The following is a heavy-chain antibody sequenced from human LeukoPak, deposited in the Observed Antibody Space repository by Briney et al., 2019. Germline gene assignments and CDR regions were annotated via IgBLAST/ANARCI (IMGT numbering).Heavy chain of an antibody. CDR3: TRGGYLVVVAPPPGNNGRDV. Sequence: GASVKVSCKASGYNFLTYSITWVRQAPGQGLEWVGRISTYNGDTDSAPKFHGRVTMTTDTSTNTAYMELRSLRSDDTAVYYCTRGGYLVVVAPPPGNNGRDVGGQGTTVIVS. V-gene: IGHV1-18*01. CDR2: ISTYNGDT. CDR1: GYNFLTYS. D-gene: IGHD2-2*01. J-gene: IGHJ6*02.